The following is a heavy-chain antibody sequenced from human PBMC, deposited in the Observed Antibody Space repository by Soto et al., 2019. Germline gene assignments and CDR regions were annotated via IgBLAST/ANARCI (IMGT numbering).Heavy chain of an antibody. D-gene: IGHD3-16*01. CDR2: IYSSGST. CDR1: GGSISSCDYY. V-gene: IGHV4-30-4*01. Sequence: SETLSLTCPVSGGSISSCDYYWSWIRQPPGKVLEWIGYIYSSGSTYYNPSLKSRVTISVDTSNNQFSLHLNSVTPEDTAVYYGAREFPYYVSSDSYLDYWGQGALVTVSS. CDR3: AREFPYYVSSDSYLDY. J-gene: IGHJ4*02.